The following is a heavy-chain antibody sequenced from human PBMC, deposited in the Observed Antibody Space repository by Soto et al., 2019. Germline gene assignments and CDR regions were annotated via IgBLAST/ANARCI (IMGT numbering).Heavy chain of an antibody. J-gene: IGHJ4*02. D-gene: IGHD3-16*02. CDR2: IKSKTDGGTT. CDR1: GFTFSKAW. Sequence: GGSLRLSCAASGFTFSKAWMSWVRQAPGKGLEWVGRIKSKTDGGTTYYAAPEKGRFTISRDDSKNTPYLQMNSLKTEDTAVYYCATDGTPSDDYVWGSYRYDYWGQGTLVTVSS. V-gene: IGHV3-15*01. CDR3: ATDGTPSDDYVWGSYRYDY.